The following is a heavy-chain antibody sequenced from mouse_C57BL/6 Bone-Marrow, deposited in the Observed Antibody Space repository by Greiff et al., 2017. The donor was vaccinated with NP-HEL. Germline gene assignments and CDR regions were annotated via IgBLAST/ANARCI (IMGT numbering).Heavy chain of an antibody. CDR2: IDPNSGGT. J-gene: IGHJ4*01. CDR3: ARGRGNYYGSSYYAMDY. V-gene: IGHV1-72*01. CDR1: GYTFTSYW. Sequence: VQLQQSGAELVKPGASVKLSCKASGYTFTSYWMHWVKQRPGRGLEWIGRIDPNSGGTKYNEKFKSKATLTVDKPSSTAYMQLSSLTSEDSAVYDCARGRGNYYGSSYYAMDYWGQGTSVTVSS. D-gene: IGHD1-1*01.